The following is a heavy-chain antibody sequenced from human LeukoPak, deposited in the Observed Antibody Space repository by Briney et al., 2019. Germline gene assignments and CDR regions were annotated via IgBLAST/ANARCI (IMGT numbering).Heavy chain of an antibody. Sequence: GSLRLSCAASGFTFSNYWMSWIRQPPGKGLEWIGEINHSGSTNYNPSLKSRVTISVDTSKNQFSLKLSSVTAADTAVYYCARVRGNRGKYFDYWGQGTLVTVSS. CDR2: INHSGST. CDR1: GFTFSNYW. D-gene: IGHD3-16*01. J-gene: IGHJ4*02. V-gene: IGHV4-34*01. CDR3: ARVRGNRGKYFDY.